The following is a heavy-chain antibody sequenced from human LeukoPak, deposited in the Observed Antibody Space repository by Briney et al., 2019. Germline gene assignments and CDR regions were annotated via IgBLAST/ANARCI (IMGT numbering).Heavy chain of an antibody. D-gene: IGHD3-22*01. CDR3: AKTAYDSSGYPYYFDY. CDR2: ISGSGGST. CDR1: GFTFSSYA. Sequence: GGSLRLSCAASGFTFSSYAMSWVRPAPGKGLEWVSAISGSGGSTYYADSVKGRFTISRDNSKNTLYLQMNSLRAEDTAVYYCAKTAYDSSGYPYYFDYWGQGTLVTVSS. V-gene: IGHV3-23*01. J-gene: IGHJ4*02.